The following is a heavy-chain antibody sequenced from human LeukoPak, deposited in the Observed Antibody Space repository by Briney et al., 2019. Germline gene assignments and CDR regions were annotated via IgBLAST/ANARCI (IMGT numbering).Heavy chain of an antibody. CDR2: ISGSGGTT. Sequence: GGSLRLSCAASGFTFSNYTMSWVRQAPGKGLEWVSAISGSGGTTYYADSVKGRFTISRDNSKNTLYLEMNSLRPEDTAVYYCAKDSGSSSSRVRFDYWGQGTLVTVSS. D-gene: IGHD6-13*01. V-gene: IGHV3-23*01. CDR3: AKDSGSSSSRVRFDY. J-gene: IGHJ4*02. CDR1: GFTFSNYT.